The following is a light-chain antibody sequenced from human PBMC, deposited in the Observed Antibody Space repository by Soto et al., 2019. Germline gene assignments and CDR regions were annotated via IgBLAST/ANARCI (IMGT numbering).Light chain of an antibody. Sequence: QSVLTQPPSASGTPGQRVTISCSGSSSNIGSNYVYWYQQLPGTAPKLLIYRNNQRPSGVPDRFSGSKSGTSASLAISGFLSEDEADYYCAAWDDSLSGYVFGTGTKVTV. J-gene: IGLJ1*01. V-gene: IGLV1-47*01. CDR2: RNN. CDR1: SSNIGSNY. CDR3: AAWDDSLSGYV.